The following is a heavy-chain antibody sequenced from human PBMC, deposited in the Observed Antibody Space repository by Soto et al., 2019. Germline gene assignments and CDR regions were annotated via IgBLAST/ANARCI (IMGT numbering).Heavy chain of an antibody. CDR3: ARATTSVAGPSLPCDY. D-gene: IGHD3-10*01. CDR2: ISAYNGNT. Sequence: ASVKVSCKASGYTFTSYGISWVRQAPGQGLEWMGWISAYNGNTNYAQKLQGSVTMTTDTSTSTAYMELRSLRSDDTAVYYCARATTSVAGPSLPCDYCGQGSHVSVPS. J-gene: IGHJ4*02. V-gene: IGHV1-18*01. CDR1: GYTFTSYG.